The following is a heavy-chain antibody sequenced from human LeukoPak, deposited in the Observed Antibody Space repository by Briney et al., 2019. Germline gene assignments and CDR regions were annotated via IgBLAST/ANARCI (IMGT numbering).Heavy chain of an antibody. Sequence: GGSLRLSCAASGFTFDDYGMSWVRQAPGKGLEWVSGINWNGGSTGYADSVKGRFTISRDNAKNSLYLQMNSLRAEDTALYYCARLSGPGSGWTTLDYWGQGTLVTVSS. V-gene: IGHV3-20*04. J-gene: IGHJ4*02. CDR1: GFTFDDYG. CDR3: ARLSGPGSGWTTLDY. D-gene: IGHD6-19*01. CDR2: INWNGGST.